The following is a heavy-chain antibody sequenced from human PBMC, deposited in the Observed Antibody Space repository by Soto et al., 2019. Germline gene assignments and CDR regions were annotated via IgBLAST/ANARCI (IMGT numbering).Heavy chain of an antibody. J-gene: IGHJ3*02. CDR2: IYYSGST. D-gene: IGHD3-3*01. CDR3: ARTITFFGVADAFDI. Sequence: QLQLQESGPGLVKPSETLSLTCTVSGGSISSSSYYWGWIRQPPGKGLEWIGSIYYSGSTYYNPSLKSRVTISVDTSKNQFSLKLSSVTAADTAVYYCARTITFFGVADAFDIWGQGTMVTVSS. V-gene: IGHV4-39*01. CDR1: GGSISSSSYY.